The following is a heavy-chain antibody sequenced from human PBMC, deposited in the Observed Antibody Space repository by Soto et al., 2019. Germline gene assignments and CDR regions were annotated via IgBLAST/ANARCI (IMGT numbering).Heavy chain of an antibody. CDR3: ARDASWLNSNYVYGMDV. D-gene: IGHD1-7*01. Sequence: PGGSLRLSCAASGFTVSSNYMSWVRQAPGKGLEWVSVIYSGGSTYYADSVKGRFTISRDNSKNTLYLQMNSLRAEDTAVYYCARDASWLNSNYVYGMDVPGQGTTVTLPS. J-gene: IGHJ6*02. V-gene: IGHV3-53*01. CDR1: GFTVSSNY. CDR2: IYSGGST.